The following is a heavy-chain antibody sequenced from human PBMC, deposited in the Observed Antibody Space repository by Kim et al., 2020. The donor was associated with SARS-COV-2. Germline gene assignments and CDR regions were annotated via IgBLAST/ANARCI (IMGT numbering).Heavy chain of an antibody. CDR3: AKAAFSVTMLRGVRSGMDV. CDR1: GFTFSNYA. V-gene: IGHV3-23*01. CDR2: IRGSGGST. Sequence: GGSLRLSCAASGFTFSNYAMTWVRQAPGKGLEWVSVIRGSGGSTNYADSVKGRFTISRDNSKNTVYLRMSSLRAEDTAVYYCAKAAFSVTMLRGVRSGMDVWGQGTTVTVSS. D-gene: IGHD3-10*01. J-gene: IGHJ6*02.